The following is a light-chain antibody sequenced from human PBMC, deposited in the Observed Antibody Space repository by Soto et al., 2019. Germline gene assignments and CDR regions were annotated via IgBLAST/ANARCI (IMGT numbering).Light chain of an antibody. CDR2: GAS. CDR3: QHYHNWPPWT. Sequence: EIVMTQSPATLSESPGERATLSCRASQSVRDNLAWYQQKPGQAPRLLIYGASTRATGIPARFSGSGSGTEFTLTISSLQSEDFAVYYCQHYHNWPPWTFGQGIKVEVK. CDR1: QSVRDN. J-gene: IGKJ1*01. V-gene: IGKV3-15*01.